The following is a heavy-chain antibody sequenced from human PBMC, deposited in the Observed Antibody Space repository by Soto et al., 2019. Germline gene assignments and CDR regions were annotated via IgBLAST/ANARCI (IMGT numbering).Heavy chain of an antibody. CDR3: ARDRATFDS. V-gene: IGHV3-23*01. D-gene: IGHD1-26*01. CDR2: ISGSGANT. J-gene: IGHJ4*02. CDR1: GFTFISYA. Sequence: EVQLLQSGGGLVQSGGSLGLSCGASGFTFISYAMSWVRHVPGKGLEWISSISGSGANTWYAGSVQGRFIISRDNSKRTVSLHMSSLRVEDTAIYYCARDRATFDSWGQGTLVTVSS.